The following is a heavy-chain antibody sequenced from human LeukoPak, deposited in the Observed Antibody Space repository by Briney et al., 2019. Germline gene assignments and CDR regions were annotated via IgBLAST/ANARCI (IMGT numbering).Heavy chain of an antibody. V-gene: IGHV4-59*01. D-gene: IGHD5-18*01. CDR3: ARGAYSYGYYYYYYMDV. CDR2: IYYSGST. Sequence: TSETLSLTCTVSGGSISSYYWSWIRQPPGKGLEWIGYIYYSGSTNYNPSLKSRVTISVDTSKNQFSLKLSSVTAADTAVYYCARGAYSYGYYYYYYMDVWGKGTTVIISS. J-gene: IGHJ6*03. CDR1: GGSISSYY.